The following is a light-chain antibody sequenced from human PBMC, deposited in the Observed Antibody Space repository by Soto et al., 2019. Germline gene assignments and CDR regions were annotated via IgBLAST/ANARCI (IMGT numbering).Light chain of an antibody. J-gene: IGLJ2*01. Sequence: QSVLTQPPSASGSPGQSVTISCTGTSSDDGGYNYVSWYQQHPGKAPKVMIYEVSKRPSGVPDRFSGSKSGNTASLTVSGLQAEDEADYYCSSYAGSNIVVFAGGTKVTVL. CDR3: SSYAGSNIVV. CDR1: SSDDGGYNY. V-gene: IGLV2-8*01. CDR2: EVS.